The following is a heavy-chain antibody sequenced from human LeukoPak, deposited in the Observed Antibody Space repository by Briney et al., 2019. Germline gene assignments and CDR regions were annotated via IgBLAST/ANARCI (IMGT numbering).Heavy chain of an antibody. CDR2: IYTSGST. D-gene: IGHD3-10*01. CDR1: GGSISSYY. CDR3: ARGSHPYYGSGIGWFDP. Sequence: SETLSLTCTVSGGSISSYYWSWIRQPPGKGLEWIGYIYTSGSTNYNPSLKSRVTISVDTSKNQFSLKLSSVTAADTAVYYCARGSHPYYGSGIGWFDPWGQGTLVTVSS. J-gene: IGHJ5*02. V-gene: IGHV4-4*09.